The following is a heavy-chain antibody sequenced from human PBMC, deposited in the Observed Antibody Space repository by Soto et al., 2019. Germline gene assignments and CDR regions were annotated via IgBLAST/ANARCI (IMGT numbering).Heavy chain of an antibody. D-gene: IGHD2-8*01. CDR1: GGSISSGGYY. CDR2: IYYSGST. J-gene: IGHJ5*02. V-gene: IGHV4-31*03. Sequence: PSETLSLTCTVSGGSISSGGYYWSWIRQHPWKGLEWIGYIYYSGSTYYNPSLKSRVTITVDTSKNQFSLKLSSVTAADTAVYYCARVGAYCTNGVCYTAWFDPWGQGXLVTVYS. CDR3: ARVGAYCTNGVCYTAWFDP.